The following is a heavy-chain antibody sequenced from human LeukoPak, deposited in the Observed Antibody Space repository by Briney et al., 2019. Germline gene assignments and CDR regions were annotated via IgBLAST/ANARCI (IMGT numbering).Heavy chain of an antibody. D-gene: IGHD5-18*01. CDR3: ARERSSGYSYGYG. J-gene: IGHJ4*02. CDR2: IIPILGIA. Sequence: SVKVSCKASGGTFSIYSISWVRQAPGQGLEWLGRIIPILGIADYAQKFQDRVTITADKSTTTAYMELSSLRSEDTAVYYCARERSSGYSYGYGWGQGTLVTVSS. V-gene: IGHV1-69*04. CDR1: GGTFSIYS.